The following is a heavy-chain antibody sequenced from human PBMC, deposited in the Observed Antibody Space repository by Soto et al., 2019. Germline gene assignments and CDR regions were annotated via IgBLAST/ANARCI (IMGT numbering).Heavy chain of an antibody. D-gene: IGHD6-6*01. V-gene: IGHV2-5*02. CDR2: IYWDDDK. J-gene: IGHJ5*02. CDR1: GFSLSTSGVG. Sequence: QSGPTLVNPTQTLTLTCTFSGFSLSTSGVGVGWIRQPPGKALEWLALIYWDDDKRYSPSLKSRLTITKDTSKNQVVLTMTNMDPVDTATYYCAHSMAPWVSIAARPSWFDPWGQGTLVTVSS. CDR3: AHSMAPWVSIAARPSWFDP.